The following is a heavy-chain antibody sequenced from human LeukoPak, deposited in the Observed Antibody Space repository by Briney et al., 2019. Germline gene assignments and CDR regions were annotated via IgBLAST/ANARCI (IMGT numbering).Heavy chain of an antibody. CDR3: VKDLVAASENVRGWYPMDY. J-gene: IGHJ4*02. CDR2: ISWNGARI. CDR1: GFTFAEYT. Sequence: GGSLRLSCAASGFTFAEYTMHWVRQAPGKGLEWVSLISWNGARIHYGDSVKGRFTISRDNSKNSLYLQVNSLRTEDTALYYCVKDLVAASENVRGWYPMDYWGQGTLVTVSS. V-gene: IGHV3-43*01. D-gene: IGHD6-19*01.